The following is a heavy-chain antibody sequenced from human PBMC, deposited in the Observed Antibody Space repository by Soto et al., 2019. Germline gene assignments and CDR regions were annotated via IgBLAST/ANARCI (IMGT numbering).Heavy chain of an antibody. D-gene: IGHD3-3*01. CDR1: GFTFSSYA. Sequence: QVKLVESRGGVVQPGRSLRLSCAASGFTFSSYAMHWVRQPPGEGLEWVAVISYDGNTKYYADSVKGRFTVSRDNSKNTLSLQMNSLRVEDTAVYYCARTHQYYDFWSGYSSWGQGALVTVSS. CDR3: ARTHQYYDFWSGYSS. CDR2: ISYDGNTK. V-gene: IGHV3-30-3*01. J-gene: IGHJ4*02.